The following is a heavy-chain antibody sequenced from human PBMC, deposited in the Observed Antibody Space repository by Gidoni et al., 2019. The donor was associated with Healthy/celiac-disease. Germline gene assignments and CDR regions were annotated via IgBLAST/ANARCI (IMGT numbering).Heavy chain of an antibody. D-gene: IGHD4-17*01. CDR2: ISWNSGSI. Sequence: EVQLVESGGGLVQPGRSLRPSCAASGFTFDDYAMHWVRQAPGKGLEWVSGISWNSGSIGYADSVKGRFTISRDNAKNSLYLQMNSLRAEDTALYYCAGTPDYGLFDPWGQGTLVTVSS. CDR3: AGTPDYGLFDP. J-gene: IGHJ5*02. V-gene: IGHV3-9*01. CDR1: GFTFDDYA.